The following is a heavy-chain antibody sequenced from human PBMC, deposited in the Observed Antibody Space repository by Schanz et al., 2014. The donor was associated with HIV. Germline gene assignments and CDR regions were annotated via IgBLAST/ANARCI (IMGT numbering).Heavy chain of an antibody. CDR3: AKAAVTDYLDY. CDR2: ISYDGGKK. CDR1: GFTFSSFG. Sequence: QVQLVESGGGVVQSGRSLRLSCAASGFTFSSFGMHWARQAPGKGLEWVAVISYDGGKKYYVDSVKGRFTISRDNSKNTLYLQMNSLRTEDTAVYYCAKAAVTDYLDYWGQGTLVTVSS. J-gene: IGHJ4*02. V-gene: IGHV3-30*18. D-gene: IGHD2-21*02.